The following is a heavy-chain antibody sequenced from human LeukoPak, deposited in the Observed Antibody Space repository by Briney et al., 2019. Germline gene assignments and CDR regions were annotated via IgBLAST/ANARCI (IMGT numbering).Heavy chain of an antibody. CDR2: IRYDGSEE. D-gene: IGHD5-18*01. CDR1: GNTFSSFG. Sequence: GGALRLSRAASGNTFSSFGMHWGRPAPGKGVNRVAFIRYDGSEEYYADSVKGRFTISRDNSKKTLYLQMNSLRAEDTAVYYCAKGYTYTFDYFDSWGQGTLVTVSS. J-gene: IGHJ4*02. CDR3: AKGYTYTFDYFDS. V-gene: IGHV3-30*02.